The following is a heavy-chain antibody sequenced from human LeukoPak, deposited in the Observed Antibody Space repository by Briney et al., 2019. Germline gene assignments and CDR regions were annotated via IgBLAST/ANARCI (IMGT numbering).Heavy chain of an antibody. D-gene: IGHD1-26*01. J-gene: IGHJ4*02. V-gene: IGHV3-33*01. Sequence: GGSLRLSCAASGLSFSKYGMHWVRQAPGKGLEWVAVIWYDGSNKYYADSVKGRFTISRDNSKNTLYLQMNSLRAEDTAVYYCARPTYSGSYYWFDYWGQGTLVTVSS. CDR2: IWYDGSNK. CDR1: GLSFSKYG. CDR3: ARPTYSGSYYWFDY.